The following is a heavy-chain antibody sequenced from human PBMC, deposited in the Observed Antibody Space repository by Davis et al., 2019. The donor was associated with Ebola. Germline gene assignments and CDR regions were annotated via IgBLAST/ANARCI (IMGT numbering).Heavy chain of an antibody. CDR2: INAGNGDT. J-gene: IGHJ4*02. Sequence: ASVKVSCKASGYIFTSYAIHWVRQAPGQRLEWMGWINAGNGDTKYSQKFRGRVTITRDTSASTFYMELSSLRSEDTAVYYCARMLWSGYYFDYWGQGTLVTVSS. D-gene: IGHD3-10*02. V-gene: IGHV1-3*01. CDR1: GYIFTSYA. CDR3: ARMLWSGYYFDY.